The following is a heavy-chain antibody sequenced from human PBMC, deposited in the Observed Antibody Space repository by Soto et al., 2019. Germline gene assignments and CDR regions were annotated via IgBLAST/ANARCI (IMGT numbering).Heavy chain of an antibody. D-gene: IGHD3-10*01. CDR2: TIPMFGSA. CDR3: AVSLYGGVRHYYYRMDV. Sequence: PAEASSKAPRGAIGSISRCSAQHEPRQVLEWMGGTIPMFGSANYAQEFLGRVTFTADDSTSTAYMEISGLTFEDTAFYYCAVSLYGGVRHYYYRMDVWGPGTSVTVSS. V-gene: IGHV1-69*13. CDR1: RGAIGSIS. J-gene: IGHJ6*01.